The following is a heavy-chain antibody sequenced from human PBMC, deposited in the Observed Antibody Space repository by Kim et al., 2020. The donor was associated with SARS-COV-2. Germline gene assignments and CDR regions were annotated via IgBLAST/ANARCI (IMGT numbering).Heavy chain of an antibody. CDR2: IKQDGSEK. D-gene: IGHD3-10*01. J-gene: IGHJ5*02. V-gene: IGHV3-7*01. Sequence: GGSLRLSCAASGFTFSSYWMSWVRQAPGKGLEWVANIKQDGSEKYYVDSVKGRFTISRDNAKNSLYLQMNSLRAEDTAVYYCARADRGVLSMVRGVTPTWFDPWGQGTLVTVSS. CDR3: ARADRGVLSMVRGVTPTWFDP. CDR1: GFTFSSYW.